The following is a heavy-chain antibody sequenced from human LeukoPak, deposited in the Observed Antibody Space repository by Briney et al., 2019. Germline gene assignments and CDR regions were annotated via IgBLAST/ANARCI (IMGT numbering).Heavy chain of an antibody. CDR2: IYTSGST. J-gene: IGHJ5*02. CDR1: GGSISSYY. CDR3: ARDWFFHTPGYEVAAAA. V-gene: IGHV4-4*07. Sequence: SETLSLTCTVSGGSISSYYWSWIRQPAGKGLEWIGRIYTSGSTNYNPSLKSRVTMSVDTSKNQFSLKLSSVTDADTAVYYCARDWFFHTPGYEVAAAAWGQGTLVTVSS. D-gene: IGHD6-13*01.